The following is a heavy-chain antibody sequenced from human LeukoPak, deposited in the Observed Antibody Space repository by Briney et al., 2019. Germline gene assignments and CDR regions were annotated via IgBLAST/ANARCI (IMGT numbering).Heavy chain of an antibody. V-gene: IGHV3-33*01. CDR1: GFTFSSYG. J-gene: IGHJ4*02. Sequence: GGSLRLSCAVSGFTFSSYGMHWVRQAPGKGLEWVAVIWYDGSNKYYADSVKGRFTISRDNSKNTLYLQMNSLRAEDTAVYYCARVAFGIAAAGTGDYWGQGTLVTVSS. CDR3: ARVAFGIAAAGTGDY. D-gene: IGHD6-13*01. CDR2: IWYDGSNK.